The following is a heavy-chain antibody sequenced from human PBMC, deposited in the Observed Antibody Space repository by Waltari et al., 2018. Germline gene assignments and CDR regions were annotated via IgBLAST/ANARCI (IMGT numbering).Heavy chain of an antibody. CDR2: IYYSWST. J-gene: IGHJ2*01. D-gene: IGHD2-15*01. CDR1: VGSVRSGSSF. V-gene: IGHV4-61*01. Sequence: QVQLQESGPGLVKPSATLSLTCTVSVGSVRSGSSFWSWIRQPPGKGLEWIAVIYYSWSTNYNPSLVSCVTVSVDSSRNQFSLKMNSVTTADTAVYYCARGEGPANAWYFDLWGRGTLVTVSS. CDR3: ARGEGPANAWYFDL.